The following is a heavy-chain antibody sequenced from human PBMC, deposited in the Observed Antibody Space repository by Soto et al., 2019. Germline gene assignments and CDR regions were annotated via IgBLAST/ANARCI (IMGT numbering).Heavy chain of an antibody. CDR2: ISYDGSNK. Sequence: GGSLRLSCADSGFTFSSYAMHWVRQAPGKGLEWVAVISYDGSNKYYADSVKGRFTISRDNSKNTLYLQMNSLRADDTAVYFCARVPGVIAAAGEYYFDYWGQGTLVTVCS. J-gene: IGHJ4*02. D-gene: IGHD6-13*01. CDR3: ARVPGVIAAAGEYYFDY. V-gene: IGHV3-30-3*01. CDR1: GFTFSSYA.